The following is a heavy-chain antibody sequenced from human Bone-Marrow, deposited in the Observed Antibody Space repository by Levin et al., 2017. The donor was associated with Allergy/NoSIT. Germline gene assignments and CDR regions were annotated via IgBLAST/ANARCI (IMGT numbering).Heavy chain of an antibody. V-gene: IGHV3-7*01. CDR3: VRGPEYGDRADFFDS. J-gene: IGHJ4*02. Sequence: GGSLRLSCVGSGFTFRRHWMSWVRQAPGKGLEWVANIKQGAYEKSYVDFVKGRFTISRDDASNSVFLQMNSLRVEDPATDYCVRGPEYGDRADFFDSWGPGTRVTVSS. CDR2: IKQGAYEK. D-gene: IGHD2-21*02. CDR1: GFTFRRHW.